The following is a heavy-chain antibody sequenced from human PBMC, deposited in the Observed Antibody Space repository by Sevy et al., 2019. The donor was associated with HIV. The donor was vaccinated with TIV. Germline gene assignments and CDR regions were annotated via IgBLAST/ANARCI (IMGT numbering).Heavy chain of an antibody. J-gene: IGHJ4*02. CDR2: ISNSGTAM. D-gene: IGHD4-4*01. CDR3: ARDLPPSATTVPHFDC. V-gene: IGHV3-48*03. CDR1: GFTFSSYE. Sequence: GGSLRLSCAASGFTFSSYEMNWVRQAPGKGLEWVSYISNSGTAMYYSDSVRGRFTISRDNARMSLYLQMNSLRAEDTAVYYCARDLPPSATTVPHFDCWGQGALVTVSS.